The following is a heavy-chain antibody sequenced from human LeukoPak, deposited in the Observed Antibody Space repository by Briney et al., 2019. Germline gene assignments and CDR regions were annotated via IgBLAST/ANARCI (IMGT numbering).Heavy chain of an antibody. V-gene: IGHV4-34*01. CDR1: GESFSAYF. D-gene: IGHD2-15*01. CDR2: INHRGSS. Sequence: SETLSLTCAVSGESFSAYFWNWIRQAPGKPLEYIGEINHRGSSHYNPSLKTRATLSVDTSKNQFSLKLTSVTAADTAVYFCARGSSFDGYCSAGACDAGYYDSWGQGTPVTVSS. CDR3: ARGSSFDGYCSAGACDAGYYDS. J-gene: IGHJ4*02.